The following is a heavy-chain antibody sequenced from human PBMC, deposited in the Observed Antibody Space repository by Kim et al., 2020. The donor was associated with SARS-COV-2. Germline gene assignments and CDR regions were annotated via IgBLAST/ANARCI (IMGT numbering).Heavy chain of an antibody. CDR3: ARGEQLLGYCTNGVCLPDY. V-gene: IGHV3-48*03. CDR2: ISSSGSTI. D-gene: IGHD2-8*01. CDR1: GFTFSSYE. J-gene: IGHJ4*02. Sequence: GGSLRLSCAASGFTFSSYEMNWVRQAPGKGLEWVSYISSSGSTIYYADSVTGRFTISRDNAKNSLYLQMNSLRAEDTAVYYCARGEQLLGYCTNGVCLPDYWGQGTLVTVSS.